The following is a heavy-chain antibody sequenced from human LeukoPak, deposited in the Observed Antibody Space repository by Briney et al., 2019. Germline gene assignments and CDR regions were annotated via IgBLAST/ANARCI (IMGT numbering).Heavy chain of an antibody. J-gene: IGHJ4*02. Sequence: GGSLTLSCAASGFSFSNYAMHWVRQAPDKGLEWMVVISYDGNNKYYADSVKGRFTISRDNSKNTLYLQMNSLRAEDTAVYYCARESGRYYDSFDYWGQGTLVTVSS. CDR3: ARESGRYYDSFDY. V-gene: IGHV3-30-3*01. CDR1: GFSFSNYA. D-gene: IGHD3-22*01. CDR2: ISYDGNNK.